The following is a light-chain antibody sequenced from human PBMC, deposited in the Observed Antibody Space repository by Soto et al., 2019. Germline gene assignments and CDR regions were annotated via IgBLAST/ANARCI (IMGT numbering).Light chain of an antibody. CDR3: QFYESNPGV. Sequence: NFMLTQPHSVSESPGKTVTISCTRSSGSIASNYVQWYQQRPGSSPTTVIYEDNQRPSGVPDRFSGSIDSSSNSASLTISGLKTGDEADYHCQFYESNPGVSGGGPKLTVL. CDR2: EDN. V-gene: IGLV6-57*01. J-gene: IGLJ3*02. CDR1: SGSIASNY.